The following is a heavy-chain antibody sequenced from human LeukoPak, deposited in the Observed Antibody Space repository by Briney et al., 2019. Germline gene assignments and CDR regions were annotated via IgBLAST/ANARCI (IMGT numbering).Heavy chain of an antibody. V-gene: IGHV3-23*01. CDR1: GFTFSSYA. CDR3: AKDKVRGVLIDY. D-gene: IGHD3-10*01. J-gene: IGHJ4*02. CDR2: ISGDGGST. Sequence: GGSLRLSCAASGFTFSSYAMSWVRQAPGKGLGWVSAISGDGGSTNYADSVKGRFTISRDNSKNTLYLQMNSLRAEDTAVDYCAKDKVRGVLIDYWGQGPLVTVS.